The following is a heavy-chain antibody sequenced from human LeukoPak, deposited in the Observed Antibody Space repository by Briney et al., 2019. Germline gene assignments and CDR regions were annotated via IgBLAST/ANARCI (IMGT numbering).Heavy chain of an antibody. Sequence: GGSLRLSCAASGFTFSSYELNWVRQAPGKGLEWVSYISSSGSTIYYADSVKGRFTISRDNAKNSLYLQMNSLRAEDTAVYYCAMDASGSYVAEYFQHWGQGTLVTVSS. CDR1: GFTFSSYE. V-gene: IGHV3-48*03. CDR2: ISSSGSTI. D-gene: IGHD1-26*01. CDR3: AMDASGSYVAEYFQH. J-gene: IGHJ1*01.